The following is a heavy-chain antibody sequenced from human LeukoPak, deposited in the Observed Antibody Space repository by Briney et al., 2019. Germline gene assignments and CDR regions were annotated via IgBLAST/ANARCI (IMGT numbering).Heavy chain of an antibody. V-gene: IGHV1-58*01. CDR2: IVVASGKT. CDR1: GFTFSNSA. CDR3: AAASVAPGGHFYGMDV. D-gene: IGHD2-8*02. J-gene: IGHJ6*04. Sequence: GTSVKVSCKGSGFTFSNSAVQWVRQARGQRLEWIGWIVVASGKTNYAQSFQGRLTVSRDMSTSTAYMEVGSLRSEDTAVYYCAAASVAPGGHFYGMDVWGKGTTVTVSS.